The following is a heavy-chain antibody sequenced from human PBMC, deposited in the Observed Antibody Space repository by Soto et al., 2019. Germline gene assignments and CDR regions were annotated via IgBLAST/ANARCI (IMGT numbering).Heavy chain of an antibody. V-gene: IGHV3-30-3*01. Sequence: GGSLRLSCATSVFTFNTYAMHWVRQAPGKGLELVAIISYDGSNKYYADSVKGRFTISRDNPKNTVYLEMSSLRPEDTAVYYCARDLSRGITMIALEIHYWGQGTLVTVSS. CDR1: VFTFNTYA. CDR2: ISYDGSNK. J-gene: IGHJ4*02. D-gene: IGHD3-22*01. CDR3: ARDLSRGITMIALEIHY.